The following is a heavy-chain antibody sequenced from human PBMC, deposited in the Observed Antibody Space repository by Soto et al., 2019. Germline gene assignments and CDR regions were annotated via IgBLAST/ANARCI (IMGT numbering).Heavy chain of an antibody. V-gene: IGHV3-13*01. J-gene: IGHJ4*02. D-gene: IGHD1-1*01. CDR3: ARAPVHSHGLFEK. Sequence: EVQLVESGGGLIQPGGSLRLSCAASGFTFNNYGMHWVRQAKGEGLVWVAGIGFAGDTHYPDSVKGRFTISREDDSNSLFLQMNSLRVEDTAVYYGARAPVHSHGLFEKWGQGTLVTVSS. CDR2: IGFAGDT. CDR1: GFTFNNYG.